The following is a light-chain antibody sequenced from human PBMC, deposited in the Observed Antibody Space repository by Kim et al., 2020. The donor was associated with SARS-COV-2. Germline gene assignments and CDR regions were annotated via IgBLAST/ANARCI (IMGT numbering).Light chain of an antibody. Sequence: ASVGGRVTITCRASQNIGRRLAWYQQKARKAPKLLIYDASSLESGVPSRFSGSGSGTEFTLSVSSLQPDDFATYYCQQYNGYSGTFGQGTKVDIK. V-gene: IGKV1-5*01. J-gene: IGKJ1*01. CDR2: DAS. CDR3: QQYNGYSGT. CDR1: QNIGRR.